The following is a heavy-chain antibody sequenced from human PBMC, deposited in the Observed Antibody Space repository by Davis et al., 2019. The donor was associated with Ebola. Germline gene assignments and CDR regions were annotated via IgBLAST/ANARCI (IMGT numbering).Heavy chain of an antibody. Sequence: PLETLSLTCGVSGGSISISHWWGWFRQPPGKGLEWIGEIYQTETTTYNPSLKSRVTVSGDKSKNQFSLKLTSVTAADTAVYFCARKGFGSSADYWGQGILVTVSS. CDR3: ARKGFGSSADY. D-gene: IGHD6-6*01. V-gene: IGHV4-4*02. CDR1: GGSISISHW. CDR2: IYQTETT. J-gene: IGHJ4*02.